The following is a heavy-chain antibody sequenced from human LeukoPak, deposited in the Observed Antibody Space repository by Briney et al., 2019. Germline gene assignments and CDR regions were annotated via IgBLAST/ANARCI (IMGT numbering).Heavy chain of an antibody. CDR2: INPNSGGT. Sequence: ASVKVSCKASGYTFTGYYMHWVRQAPGQGLEWMGWINPNSGGTNYAQKFQGRVTMTRDTSISTAYMELSRLRSDDTAVYYCARVYYDILTGYTNYYYYYMDVWGKGTTVTI. CDR1: GYTFTGYY. D-gene: IGHD3-9*01. CDR3: ARVYYDILTGYTNYYYYYMDV. V-gene: IGHV1-2*02. J-gene: IGHJ6*03.